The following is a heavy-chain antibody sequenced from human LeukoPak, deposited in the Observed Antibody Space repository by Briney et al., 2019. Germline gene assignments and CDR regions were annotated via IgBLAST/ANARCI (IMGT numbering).Heavy chain of an antibody. CDR2: ISAYNGNT. CDR3: ARGRFSSGYYYGATLDWFDP. J-gene: IGHJ5*02. V-gene: IGHV1-18*01. Sequence: GASVKVSCKASGYTFTSYGISWVRQAPGQGLAWMGWISAYNGNTNYAQKLQGRVTMTTDTSTSTAYMELRSLRSDDTAVYYCARGRFSSGYYYGATLDWFDPWGQGTLVTVSS. CDR1: GYTFTSYG. D-gene: IGHD3-22*01.